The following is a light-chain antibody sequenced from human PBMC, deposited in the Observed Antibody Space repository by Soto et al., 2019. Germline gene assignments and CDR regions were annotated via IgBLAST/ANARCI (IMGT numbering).Light chain of an antibody. CDR2: GNS. J-gene: IGLJ1*01. Sequence: QSALTQPPSVSGAPGQRVTISCTGSSSNIGAGYDVHWYQQLPGTAPKLLIYGNSNRPSGVPDRFSGSKSGTSASLAITGLQAEDEADYYCQSYDSSLRGSRVFGTGTKVTFL. CDR3: QSYDSSLRGSRV. V-gene: IGLV1-40*01. CDR1: SSNIGAGYD.